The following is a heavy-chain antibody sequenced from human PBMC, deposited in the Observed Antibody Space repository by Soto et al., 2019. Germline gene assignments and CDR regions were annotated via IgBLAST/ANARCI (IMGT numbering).Heavy chain of an antibody. J-gene: IGHJ4*02. CDR3: VRRGYNWQFSDY. Sequence: GGSLRRSSAASGFTFSSYGMSWVRQAPGKGLDRVSSISNRGSEIFYAASVKGRFTISRDSSKNTLDLEMSSLRPEDTAVYYCVRRGYNWQFSDYWGQGTLVTVSS. V-gene: IGHV3-23*01. CDR1: GFTFSSYG. CDR2: ISNRGSEI. D-gene: IGHD6-25*01.